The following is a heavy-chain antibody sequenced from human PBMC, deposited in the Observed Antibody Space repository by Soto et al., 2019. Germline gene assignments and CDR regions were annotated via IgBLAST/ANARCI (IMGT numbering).Heavy chain of an antibody. CDR3: ARAPPVVTDV. V-gene: IGHV4-30-4*08. J-gene: IGHJ6*02. D-gene: IGHD5-18*01. Sequence: SETLSLTCTVSGGSISSGGYYWSWIRQPPGKGLEWIGYIYYSGSTYYNPSLKSRVTISVDTSKNQFSLKLSSVIAADPAVYYCARAPPVVTDVWGQGTTVTV. CDR2: IYYSGST. CDR1: GGSISSGGYY.